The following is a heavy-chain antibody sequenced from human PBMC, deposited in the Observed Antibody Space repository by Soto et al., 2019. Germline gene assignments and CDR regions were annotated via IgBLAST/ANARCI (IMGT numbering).Heavy chain of an antibody. CDR3: AKGPFPYSYETHYFDY. CDR2: ISYDGSNK. Sequence: QVQLVESGGGVVQPGRSLRLSCAASGFTFSSYGMHWVRQAPGKGLEWVAVISYDGSNKYYADSVKGRFTISRDNSKNTLYLQMNSLRAEDTAVYYCAKGPFPYSYETHYFDYWGQGTLVTVSS. D-gene: IGHD5-18*01. J-gene: IGHJ4*02. CDR1: GFTFSSYG. V-gene: IGHV3-30*18.